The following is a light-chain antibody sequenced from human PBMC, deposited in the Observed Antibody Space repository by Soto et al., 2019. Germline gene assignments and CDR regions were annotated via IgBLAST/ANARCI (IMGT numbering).Light chain of an antibody. J-gene: IGKJ4*01. CDR3: QQYNVWPLT. CDR1: QSVSSN. V-gene: IGKV3-15*01. CDR2: VAS. Sequence: EIVMTQSPATLSVSPGERATLSCRASQSVSSNLAWYQQNPGQTPKLLIYVASTRATGIPATFSGSGSGTEFTLTISSLQSEDFADYYCQQYNVWPLTFGGGTKVEFK.